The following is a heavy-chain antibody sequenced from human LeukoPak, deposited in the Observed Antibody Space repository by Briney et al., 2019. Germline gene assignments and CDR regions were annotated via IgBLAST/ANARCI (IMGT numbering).Heavy chain of an antibody. CDR3: AKAATITVRPGGYYHYYMDV. D-gene: IGHD6-6*01. CDR1: GLTFSYYS. J-gene: IGHJ6*03. V-gene: IGHV3-48*04. CDR2: ISSSSSTI. Sequence: GGSLRLSCAASGLTFSYYSMNWVRQAPGKGLEWVSYISSSSSTIYYADSVKGRFTITRDNAKNSQYLQMNSLRAEDTAVYYCAKAATITVRPGGYYHYYMDVWGKGTTVTVSS.